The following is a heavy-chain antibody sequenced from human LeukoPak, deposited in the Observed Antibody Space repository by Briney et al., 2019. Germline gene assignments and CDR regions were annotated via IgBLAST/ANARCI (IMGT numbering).Heavy chain of an antibody. Sequence: SETLSLTCTVSGGSISSSSYYWGWIRQPPGKGLEWIGSIYYSGSTYYNPSLKSRVTISVDTSKNQFSLKLSSVTAADTAVYYCARHEPYYYDSSGYYDYWGQGTLVTVSS. D-gene: IGHD3-22*01. CDR3: ARHEPYYYDSSGYYDY. V-gene: IGHV4-39*01. CDR2: IYYSGST. CDR1: GGSISSSSYY. J-gene: IGHJ4*02.